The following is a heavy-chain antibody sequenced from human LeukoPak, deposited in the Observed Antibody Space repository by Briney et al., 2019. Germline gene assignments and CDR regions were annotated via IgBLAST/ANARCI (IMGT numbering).Heavy chain of an antibody. J-gene: IGHJ4*02. D-gene: IGHD6-13*01. Sequence: PSETLSLTCTVSGGSISSYYGSWIRQPPGKGREWMGYMSYSGRHNSNPSIKGRVTMSVAPSKNQISLKVTSVTAADTAVYYCARADTHHIHSSSWHFDFWGQGTLVSVSS. CDR1: GGSISSYY. V-gene: IGHV4-59*01. CDR2: MSYSGRH. CDR3: ARADTHHIHSSSWHFDF.